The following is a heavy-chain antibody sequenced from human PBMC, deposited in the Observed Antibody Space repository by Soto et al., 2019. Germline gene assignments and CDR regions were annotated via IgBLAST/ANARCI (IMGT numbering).Heavy chain of an antibody. V-gene: IGHV1-18*01. Sequence: GASVKVSCKASGYTFTSYGISWVRQAPGQGLEWMGWISAYNGNTNYAQKLQGRVTMTTDTSTSTAYMELRSLRSDDTAVYYCARDIVVVVAASPSGHDAFDIWGQGTMVTV. CDR1: GYTFTSYG. D-gene: IGHD2-15*01. CDR2: ISAYNGNT. J-gene: IGHJ3*02. CDR3: ARDIVVVVAASPSGHDAFDI.